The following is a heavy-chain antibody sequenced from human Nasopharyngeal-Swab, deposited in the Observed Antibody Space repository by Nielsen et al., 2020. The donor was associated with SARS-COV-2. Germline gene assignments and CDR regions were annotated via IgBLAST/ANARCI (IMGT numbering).Heavy chain of an antibody. CDR2: INPSGGST. CDR3: ARDQAARLSHAGY. Sequence: ASVKVSCKVSGYTRTELSMHWVRQAPGQGLEWMGIINPSGGSTSYAQKFQGRVTMTRDTSTSTVYMELSSLRSEDTAVYYCARDQAARLSHAGYWGQGTLVTVSS. D-gene: IGHD6-6*01. V-gene: IGHV1-46*01. J-gene: IGHJ4*02. CDR1: GYTRTELS.